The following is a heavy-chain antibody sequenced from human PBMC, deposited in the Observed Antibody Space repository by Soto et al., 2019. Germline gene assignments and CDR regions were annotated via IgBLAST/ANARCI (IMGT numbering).Heavy chain of an antibody. D-gene: IGHD3-3*01. CDR3: AHRVLLTVFGLVTTTAIYFDF. V-gene: IGHV2-5*02. Sequence: QITLNESGPTQVKPRQTLTLTCTFSGFSLTTSGVGVGWIRQSPGKAPEWLALIYWDDDKRYSPSLKSRLTITKDTSKNHVVLTMADLDPADTATYYCAHRVLLTVFGLVTTTAIYFDFWGQGTPVAVSS. CDR1: GFSLTTSGVG. J-gene: IGHJ4*02. CDR2: IYWDDDK.